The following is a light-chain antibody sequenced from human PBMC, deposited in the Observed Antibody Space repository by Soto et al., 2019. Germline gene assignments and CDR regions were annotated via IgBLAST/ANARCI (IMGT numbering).Light chain of an antibody. CDR2: WAS. Sequence: DIVMTQFPDSLAVSLGERPTINCKSSQSLLYIPYNKDLLAWYQQKPGQPPKLIIYWASTRESGVPDRFSGSGSGTEFTLTINSLQAEDVAVYYCQNYLDFPRTFGQGTKVEIK. CDR3: QNYLDFPRT. J-gene: IGKJ1*01. CDR1: QSLLYIPYNKDL. V-gene: IGKV4-1*01.